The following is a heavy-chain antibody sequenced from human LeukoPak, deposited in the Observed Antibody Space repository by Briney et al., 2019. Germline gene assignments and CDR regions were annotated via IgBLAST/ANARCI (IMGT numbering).Heavy chain of an antibody. CDR3: AKLSAHNYGDYSDY. Sequence: GGSLTLSCAASGFTFSSYAMSWVRQAPAKGLEWVSAISGSGGSTYYADSVRGRFTISRDNSKNTLYLQMNSLRADDTALYYCAKLSAHNYGDYSDYWGQGTLVTVSS. CDR1: GFTFSSYA. D-gene: IGHD4-17*01. CDR2: ISGSGGST. V-gene: IGHV3-23*01. J-gene: IGHJ4*02.